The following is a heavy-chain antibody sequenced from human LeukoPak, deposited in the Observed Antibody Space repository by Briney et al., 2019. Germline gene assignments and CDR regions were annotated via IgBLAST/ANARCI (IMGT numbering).Heavy chain of an antibody. D-gene: IGHD2-15*01. Sequence: LRLSCAASGFTFDDYAMHWVRQAPGKGLEWIGYIYHSGESYFNPSLKSRVTMSVDKSKNQFSLNLTSVTAADTAVYYCARDYCSGGSCYFHVFDVWGQGTTVTVSS. J-gene: IGHJ3*01. V-gene: IGHV4-30-2*01. CDR3: ARDYCSGGSCYFHVFDV. CDR2: IYHSGES. CDR1: GFTFDDYA.